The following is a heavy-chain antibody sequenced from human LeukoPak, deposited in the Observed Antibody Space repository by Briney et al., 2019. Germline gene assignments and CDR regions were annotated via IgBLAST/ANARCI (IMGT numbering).Heavy chain of an antibody. CDR1: GFTFSSYS. J-gene: IGHJ5*02. CDR2: ITSSSSTI. Sequence: PGGSLRLSCAASGFTFSSYSMNWVRQAPGKGLEWVSYITSSSSTIYYADSVKGRFTISRDNAKNSLYLQMNSLRAEDTAVYYCAREFSSGWCHNWFDPWGQGTLVTVSS. V-gene: IGHV3-48*01. CDR3: AREFSSGWCHNWFDP. D-gene: IGHD6-19*01.